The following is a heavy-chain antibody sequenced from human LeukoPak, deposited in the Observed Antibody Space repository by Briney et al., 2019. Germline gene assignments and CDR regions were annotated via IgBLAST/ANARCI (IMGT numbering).Heavy chain of an antibody. CDR1: GGSISGFY. CDR2: IYYSGSA. J-gene: IGHJ4*02. Sequence: SETLSLTCTVSGGSISGFYWGWIRQPPGKGLEWIGFIYYSGSANYNPSLMSRVTMSVDTSKNQFSLKLSSVTAADTAFYYCARDRDSSGWFDYWGQGTLVTVSS. CDR3: ARDRDSSGWFDY. D-gene: IGHD6-19*01. V-gene: IGHV4-59*01.